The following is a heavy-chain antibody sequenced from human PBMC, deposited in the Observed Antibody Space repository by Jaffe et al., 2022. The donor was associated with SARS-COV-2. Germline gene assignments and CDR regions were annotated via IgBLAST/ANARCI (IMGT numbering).Heavy chain of an antibody. V-gene: IGHV3-23*01. J-gene: IGHJ4*02. CDR1: GFSFSSCA. Sequence: EAQLLGSGGGLVQPGGSLRLSCAASGFSFSSCAMGWVRQAPGKGLEWVSVITDGGGTTHYADSVKGRFTISRDNSKNTLYLQMNSLRAEDTAVYYCAKVPGVYYFDFWGQGTLVTVSS. CDR2: ITDGGGTT. D-gene: IGHD2-8*01. CDR3: AKVPGVYYFDF.